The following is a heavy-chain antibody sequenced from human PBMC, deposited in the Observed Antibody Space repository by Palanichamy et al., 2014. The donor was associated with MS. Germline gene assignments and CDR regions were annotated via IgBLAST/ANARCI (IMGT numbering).Heavy chain of an antibody. Sequence: QVQLVQSGAEVKKPGASVKVSCKASGYTFTSYGISWVRQAPGQGLEWMAWISGYNANTDFAQNLQGRVTMTTDTSTSTAYMELRSLRSDDTAVYYCARGHYYDSSGDAFDIWGQGTPVTVSS. CDR1: GYTFTSYG. J-gene: IGHJ3*02. CDR2: ISGYNANT. D-gene: IGHD3-22*01. V-gene: IGHV1-18*04. CDR3: ARGHYYDSSGDAFDI.